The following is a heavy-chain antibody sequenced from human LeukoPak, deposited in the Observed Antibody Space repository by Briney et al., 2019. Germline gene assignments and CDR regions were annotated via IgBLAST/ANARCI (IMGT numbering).Heavy chain of an antibody. J-gene: IGHJ6*03. CDR2: ISSSGSTI. V-gene: IGHV3-48*04. D-gene: IGHD3-22*01. CDR3: AREHYDSSGYYFRDPNYYYYYMDV. CDR1: GFTFSSYS. Sequence: GGSLRLSCAASGFTFSSYSMNWVRQAPGKGLEWVSSISSSGSTIYYADSVKGRFTISRDNAKNSLYLQMNSLRAEDTAVYYCAREHYDSSGYYFRDPNYYYYYMDVWGKGTTVTISS.